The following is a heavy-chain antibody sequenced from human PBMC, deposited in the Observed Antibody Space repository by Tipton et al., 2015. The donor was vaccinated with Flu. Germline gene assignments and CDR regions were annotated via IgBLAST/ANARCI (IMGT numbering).Heavy chain of an antibody. Sequence: TLSLTCAVSGGSIGSNNWWSWVRQPPGRGLEWIGEIHHSGTTDYEPSLKSRVTISVDKSKNQFSLKLNSVTAADTAVYYCTSNRGSGSYFDSWGQGTLVTVSS. CDR3: TSNRGSGSYFDS. J-gene: IGHJ4*02. V-gene: IGHV4-4*02. D-gene: IGHD1-26*01. CDR2: IHHSGTT. CDR1: GGSIGSNNW.